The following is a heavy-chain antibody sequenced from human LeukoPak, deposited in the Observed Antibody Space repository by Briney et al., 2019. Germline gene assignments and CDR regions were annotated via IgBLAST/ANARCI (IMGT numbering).Heavy chain of an antibody. CDR3: ARDWFTRLGELSPDRAFDY. D-gene: IGHD3-16*02. Sequence: GGSLRLSCAASGFSFSDYELTWARQVPGKVLEWISYVSERGRTTSYADSVKGRFTISRDNARNSLYLQMRGLRVEDTAIYYCARDWFTRLGELSPDRAFDYWGQGTLVTVSS. V-gene: IGHV3-48*03. CDR2: VSERGRTT. CDR1: GFSFSDYE. J-gene: IGHJ4*02.